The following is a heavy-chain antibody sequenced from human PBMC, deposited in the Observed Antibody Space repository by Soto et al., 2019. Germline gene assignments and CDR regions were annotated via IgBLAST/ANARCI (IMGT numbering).Heavy chain of an antibody. Sequence: PGESLSLSCSASGFPFSSYGMHWVRPAPGKGLEWVAVISYDGSNKYYADSVKGRFTISRDNSKNTLYLQMNSLRAEDTAVYYCAKDRSIQLGLDAFDSWGQGTMVTVSS. CDR1: GFPFSSYG. CDR3: AKDRSIQLGLDAFDS. V-gene: IGHV3-30*18. CDR2: ISYDGSNK. D-gene: IGHD5-18*01. J-gene: IGHJ3*02.